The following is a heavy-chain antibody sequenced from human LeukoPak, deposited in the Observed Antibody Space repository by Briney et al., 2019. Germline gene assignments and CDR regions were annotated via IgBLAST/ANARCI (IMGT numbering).Heavy chain of an antibody. D-gene: IGHD3-10*01. V-gene: IGHV1-46*01. J-gene: IGHJ5*02. Sequence: ASVKVSCKASGYSFTSHYMHWVRQAPGQGLEWMGLINPRGTSTIYAEKFQGRITMTRDMSTTTDCMELSSLRSEDTAVYYCARDLTMVRGARYRPYNWFAPWGQGTLVTVSS. CDR2: INPRGTST. CDR1: GYSFTSHY. CDR3: ARDLTMVRGARYRPYNWFAP.